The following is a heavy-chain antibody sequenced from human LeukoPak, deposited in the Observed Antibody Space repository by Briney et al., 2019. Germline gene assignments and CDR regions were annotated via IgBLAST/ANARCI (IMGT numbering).Heavy chain of an antibody. CDR3: ARDIPGYDAFDI. D-gene: IGHD1-1*01. Sequence: GASVKVSCKASGGTFNNYAISWVRQAPGQGLEWMGGIIPIFDTPNYAQKFQGRVTIPTDESTSTAYMELSSLRSEDTAVYYCARDIPGYDAFDIWGQGTVVTVSS. CDR2: IIPIFDTP. V-gene: IGHV1-69*05. J-gene: IGHJ3*02. CDR1: GGTFNNYA.